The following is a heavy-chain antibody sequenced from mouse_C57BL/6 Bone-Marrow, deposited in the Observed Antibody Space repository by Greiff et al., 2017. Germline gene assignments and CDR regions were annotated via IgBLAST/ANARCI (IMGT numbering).Heavy chain of an antibody. CDR3: ARDRGQLRRNYVDY. Sequence: EVQGVESGGGLVKPGGSLKLSCAASGFTFSSYAMSWVRQTPEKRLEWVATISDGGSYTYYPDNVKGRFTISRDNAKNNLYLQMSHLKSEDTAMYYCARDRGQLRRNYVDYWGQGTTLTVSS. J-gene: IGHJ2*01. D-gene: IGHD3-2*02. CDR1: GFTFSSYA. CDR2: ISDGGSYT. V-gene: IGHV5-4*01.